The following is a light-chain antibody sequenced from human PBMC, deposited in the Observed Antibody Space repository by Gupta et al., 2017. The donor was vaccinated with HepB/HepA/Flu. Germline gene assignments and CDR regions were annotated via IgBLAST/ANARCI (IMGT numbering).Light chain of an antibody. CDR2: GAS. J-gene: IGKJ2*04. CDR1: QTVSSNY. CDR3: QQYGSSPCS. V-gene: IGKV3-20*01. Sequence: EIVLTQSPGTLSLFPGERATLSCRASQTVSSNYLAWYQQKPGQAPRLLIYGASSRATGIPDRFSGSGSGTEFTLTISRLEAEDFAVYYCQQYGSSPCSFGQGTKMEIK.